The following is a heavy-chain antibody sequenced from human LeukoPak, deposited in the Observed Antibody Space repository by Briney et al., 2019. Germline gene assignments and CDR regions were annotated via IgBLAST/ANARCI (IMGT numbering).Heavy chain of an antibody. CDR2: IYTSGST. CDR3: ARERGWFGGGASRPCYFDY. Sequence: SETLSLTCTVSGGSISSYYWSWIRQPAGKGLEWIGRIYTSGSTNYNPSLKSRVTMSVDTSKNQFSLKLSSVTAADTAVYYCARERGWFGGGASRPCYFDYWGQGTLVTVSS. V-gene: IGHV4-4*07. D-gene: IGHD3-10*01. J-gene: IGHJ4*01. CDR1: GGSISSYY.